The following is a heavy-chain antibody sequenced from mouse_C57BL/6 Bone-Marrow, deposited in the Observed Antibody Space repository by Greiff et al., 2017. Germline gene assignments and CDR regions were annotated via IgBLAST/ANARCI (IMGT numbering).Heavy chain of an antibody. J-gene: IGHJ3*01. V-gene: IGHV5-17*01. CDR3: ASGFAY. CDR1: GFTFSDSG. Sequence: EVKLMESGGGLVKPGGSLKLSCAASGFTFSDSGMHWVRQAPEKGLEWVAYISSGSSTIYYADTVKGRFTISRDNAKNTLFLQMTSLRSEDTAMYYCASGFAYWGQGTLVTVSA. CDR2: ISSGSSTI.